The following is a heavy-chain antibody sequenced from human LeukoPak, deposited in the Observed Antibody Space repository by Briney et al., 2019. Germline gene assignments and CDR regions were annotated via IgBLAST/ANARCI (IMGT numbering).Heavy chain of an antibody. Sequence: SETLSLTCAVYGGSFSSYYWSWIRQPPGKGLEWIGYIYYSGSTNYNPSLKSRVTISVDTSKNQFSLKLSSVTAADTAVYYCARHVSAVRRELDYWGQGTLVTVSS. D-gene: IGHD1-1*01. CDR3: ARHVSAVRRELDY. J-gene: IGHJ4*02. V-gene: IGHV4-59*08. CDR1: GGSFSSYY. CDR2: IYYSGST.